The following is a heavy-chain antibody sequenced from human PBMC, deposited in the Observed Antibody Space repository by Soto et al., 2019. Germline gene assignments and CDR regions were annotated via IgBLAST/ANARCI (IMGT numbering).Heavy chain of an antibody. V-gene: IGHV3-48*01. CDR3: ARGPPHSSSWYQNY. D-gene: IGHD6-13*01. CDR2: ISSSSSTI. J-gene: IGHJ4*02. CDR1: GFTFSSYG. Sequence: EVQLVESGGGLVQPGGSLRLSCAASGFTFSSYGMNWVRQAPGKGLEWVSYISSSSSTIYYADSVKGRFTISRDNAKNSLYLQMNSLRAEDTAVYYCARGPPHSSSWYQNYWGQGTLVTVSS.